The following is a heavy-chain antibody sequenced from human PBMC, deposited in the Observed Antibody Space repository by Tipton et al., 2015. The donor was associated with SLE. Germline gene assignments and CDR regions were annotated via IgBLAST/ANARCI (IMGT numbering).Heavy chain of an antibody. CDR2: IYYSGST. CDR1: GGSISSYY. J-gene: IGHJ4*02. V-gene: IGHV4-59*08. Sequence: TLSLTCTVSGGSISSYYWSWIRQPPGKGLEWIGYIYYSGSTTYNPSLKSRVTISVDTSKNQFSLKLSSVTAADTAVYYCARHPSGYYYFDYWGQGTLVTVSS. CDR3: ARHPSGYYYFDY. D-gene: IGHD3-22*01.